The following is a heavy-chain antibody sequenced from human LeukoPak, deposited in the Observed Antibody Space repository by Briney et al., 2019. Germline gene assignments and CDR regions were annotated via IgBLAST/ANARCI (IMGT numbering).Heavy chain of an antibody. CDR3: TKDYDGIAAAGTGFDY. CDR2: ISYDGSNK. V-gene: IGHV3-30*18. D-gene: IGHD6-13*01. J-gene: IGHJ4*02. CDR1: GFTFSSYG. Sequence: GGSLRLSCAASGFTFSSYGMHWVRQAPGKGLERVAVISYDGSNKYYADSVKGRFTISRDNSKNPLYLQMNSLRAEDTAVYYCTKDYDGIAAAGTGFDYCGQGTLVTVSS.